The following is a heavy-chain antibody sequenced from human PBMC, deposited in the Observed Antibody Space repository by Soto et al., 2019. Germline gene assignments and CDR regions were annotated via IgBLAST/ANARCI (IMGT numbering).Heavy chain of an antibody. J-gene: IGHJ5*02. V-gene: IGHV4-39*07. D-gene: IGHD3-22*01. CDR1: GGSISSSSYY. Sequence: PSEILSLTCTVSGGSISSSSYYWGWIRQPPGKGLEWIGSIYYSGSTYYNPSLKSRVTISVDTSKNQFSLKLSSVTAADTAVYYCARATTRITMIVVVSGFDPWGQGTLVTVSS. CDR2: IYYSGST. CDR3: ARATTRITMIVVVSGFDP.